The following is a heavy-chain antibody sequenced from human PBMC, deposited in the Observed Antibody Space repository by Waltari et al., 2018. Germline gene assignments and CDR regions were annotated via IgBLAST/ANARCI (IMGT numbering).Heavy chain of an antibody. V-gene: IGHV3-7*01. CDR1: GVTSGACW. Sequence: PLVESGGDLVKPGGSVLLACAAAGVTSGACWMTWLRQAPGKGLEWVSNIKQDGSEKNYVDSVKGRFTISRDNAKKSLYLQMNSLRVEDTAVYYCARVGATNLPYYYGMDVWGQGTTVTVSS. CDR2: IKQDGSEK. J-gene: IGHJ6*02. CDR3: ARVGATNLPYYYGMDV. D-gene: IGHD1-26*01.